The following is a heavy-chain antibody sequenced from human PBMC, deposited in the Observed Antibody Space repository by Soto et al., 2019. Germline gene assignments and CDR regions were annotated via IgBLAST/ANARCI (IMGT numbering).Heavy chain of an antibody. D-gene: IGHD2-15*01. Sequence: GSLRLSCAASGFTFSSYGMHWVRQAPGKGLEWVAVIWYDGSNKYYGDSVKGRFTISRDNSKNTLYLQMNSLRAEDTAVYYCARDPGRASYYYYGMDVWGQGTTVTVSS. CDR2: IWYDGSNK. CDR3: ARDPGRASYYYYGMDV. CDR1: GFTFSSYG. V-gene: IGHV3-33*01. J-gene: IGHJ6*02.